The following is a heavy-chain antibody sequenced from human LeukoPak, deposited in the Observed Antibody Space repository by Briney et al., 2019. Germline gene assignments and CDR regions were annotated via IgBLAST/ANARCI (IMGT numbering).Heavy chain of an antibody. CDR3: ASLDTAKQPLANH. CDR1: GFTFSSYG. CDR2: IREERGQE. D-gene: IGHD5-18*01. Sequence: PGGSLRLSCAASGFTFSSYGMYWVRQAPGKGLEWVANIREERGQEYYVDSVKGRFTISKNSAKNSLYLQMNTLRVEDTAMYYCASLDTAKQPLANHWGQGTLVTVSS. J-gene: IGHJ5*02. V-gene: IGHV3-7*03.